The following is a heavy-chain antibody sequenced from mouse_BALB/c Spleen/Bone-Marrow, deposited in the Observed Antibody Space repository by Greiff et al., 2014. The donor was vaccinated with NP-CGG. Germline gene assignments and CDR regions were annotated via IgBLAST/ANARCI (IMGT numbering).Heavy chain of an antibody. CDR1: GYIFTDYH. CDR2: IDPNNGTT. J-gene: IGHJ3*01. V-gene: IGHV1-18*01. Sequence: EVHLQQSGPELVKPGASVRIPCKASGYIFTDYHMDWVKQSHGKSLAWIGDIDPNNGTTIYNRNFKGKATLTVDKSSSTAYMELRSLTSEDTAVYYCARPNTTPFDYWGQGTLVTVSS. CDR3: ARPNTTPFDY. D-gene: IGHD2-12*01.